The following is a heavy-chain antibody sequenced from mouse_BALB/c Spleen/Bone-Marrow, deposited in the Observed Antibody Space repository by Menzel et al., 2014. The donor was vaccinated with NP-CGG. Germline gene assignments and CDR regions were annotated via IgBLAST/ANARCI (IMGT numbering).Heavy chain of an antibody. CDR1: AFSLTNYG. J-gene: IGHJ3*01. D-gene: IGHD1-1*01. CDR2: IWAGGST. Sequence: VQLVESGPGLVVPSQSLSIPCTVSAFSLTNYGVYWVRQPPGKGLEWLGVIWAGGSTNYNSALMSRLSINKDNSKSQVFLKMNRLQSDDTAIYDCARGGSGRAGFAYWGQGTLVTVSA. CDR3: ARGGSGRAGFAY. V-gene: IGHV2-9*02.